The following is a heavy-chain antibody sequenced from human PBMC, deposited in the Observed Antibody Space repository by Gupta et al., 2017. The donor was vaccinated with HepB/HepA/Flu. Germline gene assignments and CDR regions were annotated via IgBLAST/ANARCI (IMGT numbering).Heavy chain of an antibody. CDR2: ILSDYTT. CDR3: ARDLYGSGDL. J-gene: IGHJ5*02. CDR1: GFTFSSHG. Sequence: EVQLVESGGDLVQPGGSLRLSCSASGFTFSSHGMTWVRQAPGKGLEWVSTILSDYTTYYADSVRGRCTISRDNSKKTLYLQMNSLRVEDTAVYSCARDLYGSGDLWGQGTLGHRLL. V-gene: IGHV3-23*04. D-gene: IGHD3-10*01.